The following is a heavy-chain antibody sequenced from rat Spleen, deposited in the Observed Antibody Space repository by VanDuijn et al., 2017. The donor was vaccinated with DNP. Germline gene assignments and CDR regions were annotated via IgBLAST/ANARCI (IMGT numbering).Heavy chain of an antibody. CDR1: GFIFSNYW. V-gene: IGHV5-31*01. J-gene: IGHJ3*01. Sequence: EVQLVESGGGPVQPGRSLKLSCVASGFIFSNYWMTWIRQAPGKGLEWVASISNTGDHTYYSDSVKGRFSLSRDNAKSTLYLQMDGLRSEDTATYYCATFITTKGGFAYWGQGTLVTVSS. D-gene: IGHD1-10*01. CDR3: ATFITTKGGFAY. CDR2: ISNTGDHT.